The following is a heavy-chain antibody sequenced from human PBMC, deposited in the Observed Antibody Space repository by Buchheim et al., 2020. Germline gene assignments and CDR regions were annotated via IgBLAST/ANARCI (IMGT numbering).Heavy chain of an antibody. Sequence: EVHLVVSGGGLVQSGGSLSLPCAASGFTVSGYWMHWVRHVPGQGLVWVSRINSDGGTNYADSVKGRFTLSRDNAKNMAYLEMNSLRAEDTAIYYCARGGYSTDGSCDYWGQGTL. CDR3: ARGGYSTDGSCDY. V-gene: IGHV3-74*01. CDR1: GFTVSGYW. CDR2: INSDGGT. D-gene: IGHD5-24*01. J-gene: IGHJ4*02.